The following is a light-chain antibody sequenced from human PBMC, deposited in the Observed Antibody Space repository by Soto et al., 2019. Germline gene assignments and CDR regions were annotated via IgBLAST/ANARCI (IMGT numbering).Light chain of an antibody. J-gene: IGKJ2*01. CDR3: HQYGSAPGT. CDR1: QSVRCSY. V-gene: IGKV3-20*01. CDR2: GAS. Sequence: EIVLTQSPGTLSLSPGERATLSCRASQSVRCSYLAGYQQKPGQSPRLLIYGASSRATGIPDRFSGSGSATDFHLPISRLEPEDFAEFYCHQYGSAPGTFGQGTKLEIK.